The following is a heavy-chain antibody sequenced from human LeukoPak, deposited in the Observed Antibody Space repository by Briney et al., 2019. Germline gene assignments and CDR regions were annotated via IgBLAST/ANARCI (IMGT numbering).Heavy chain of an antibody. CDR2: MNPNSGNT. D-gene: IGHD6-25*01. V-gene: IGHV1-8*02. J-gene: IGHJ3*02. Sequence: ASVKVSCKASGYTFTSYGINWVRQATGQGLEWMGWMNPNSGNTGYAQKFQGRVTMTRNTSISTAYMELSSLRSEDTAVYYCARGGSPRNAFDIWGQGTMVTVSS. CDR1: GYTFTSYG. CDR3: ARGGSPRNAFDI.